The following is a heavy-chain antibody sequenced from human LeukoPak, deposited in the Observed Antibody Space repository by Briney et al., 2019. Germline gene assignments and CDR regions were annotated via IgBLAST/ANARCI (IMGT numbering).Heavy chain of an antibody. CDR3: ARDPGIRGAIPLSYFDY. V-gene: IGHV3-43*02. Sequence: GGSLRLSCAASGFTFDDYAMHWVRQAPGKGLEWVSLISGDGGSTYYADSVKGRFTISRDNSKNSLYLQMNSLRAEDTAVYYCARDPGIRGAIPLSYFDYWGQGTLVTVSS. CDR2: ISGDGGST. D-gene: IGHD3-10*01. CDR1: GFTFDDYA. J-gene: IGHJ4*02.